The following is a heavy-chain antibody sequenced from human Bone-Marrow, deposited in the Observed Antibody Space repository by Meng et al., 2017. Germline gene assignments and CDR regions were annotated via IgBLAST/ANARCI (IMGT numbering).Heavy chain of an antibody. CDR1: GYTFTSYA. V-gene: IGHV1-3*01. D-gene: IGHD2-2*01. CDR2: INAGNGNT. Sequence: QLRLVQSGTEVKKPGASVKVSCKAPGYTFTSYAIHWVRQAPGQRPEWMGWINAGNGNTEDSQKFQGRVTITRDTSASTAYMELSSLTSEDTAVYYCARVYCSSTSCQYYFDYWGQGTLVTVSS. CDR3: ARVYCSSTSCQYYFDY. J-gene: IGHJ4*02.